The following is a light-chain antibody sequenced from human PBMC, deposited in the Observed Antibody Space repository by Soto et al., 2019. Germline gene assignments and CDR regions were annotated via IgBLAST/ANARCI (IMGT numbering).Light chain of an antibody. CDR3: QQSYSLPYT. V-gene: IGKV1-39*01. Sequence: DIQMTQSPSSLSASVGDRVTITCRASQTISSSLNWYEQKPGKAPKLLIYAASSLQNVVPSRFSGSGSGTDFTLTISSLQPEAVATYHCQQSYSLPYTFGQGTKLEIK. CDR1: QTISSS. CDR2: AAS. J-gene: IGKJ2*01.